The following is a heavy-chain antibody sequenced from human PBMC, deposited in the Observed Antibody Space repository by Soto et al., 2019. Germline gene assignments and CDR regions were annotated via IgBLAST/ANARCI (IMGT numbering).Heavy chain of an antibody. D-gene: IGHD5-12*01. Sequence: PGESLKISCKGSGYSFTSYWIGWVRQMPGKGLEWMGIIYPGDSDTRYSPSFQGQVTISADKSISTAYLQWSSLKASDTAMYYCARRGRGYSGYDSMSGYYYGMDVWGQGTTVTVSS. CDR1: GYSFTSYW. CDR2: IYPGDSDT. CDR3: ARRGRGYSGYDSMSGYYYGMDV. V-gene: IGHV5-51*01. J-gene: IGHJ6*02.